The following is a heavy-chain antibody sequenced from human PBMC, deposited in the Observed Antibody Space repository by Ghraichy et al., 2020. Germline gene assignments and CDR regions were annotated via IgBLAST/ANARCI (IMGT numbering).Heavy chain of an antibody. CDR2: ISTSGGNT. Sequence: GGSLRLSCAASGFTFSSYAMSWVRQAPGKGLEWVSGISTSGGNTYYADSVKGRFTISRDNSKSTLYLQMNSLRAEDTAVYYCAKGSPYSSSSEHNWFDPWGQGTLVTVSS. V-gene: IGHV3-23*01. D-gene: IGHD6-13*01. J-gene: IGHJ5*02. CDR3: AKGSPYSSSSEHNWFDP. CDR1: GFTFSSYA.